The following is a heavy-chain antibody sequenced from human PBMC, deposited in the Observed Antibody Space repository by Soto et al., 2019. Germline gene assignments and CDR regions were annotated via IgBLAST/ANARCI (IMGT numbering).Heavy chain of an antibody. Sequence: HPGGSLRLSCVASGFTFTNYDMTWVRQAPGKGLEWVSFVSNSGDRTYYAHSVEGRFTITRDNSKSTLYLHMNSLRAEDTAVYYCAKSGIVATIRVFDYWGQGTLVTVSS. CDR2: VSNSGDRT. D-gene: IGHD5-12*01. CDR1: GFTFTNYD. CDR3: AKSGIVATIRVFDY. V-gene: IGHV3-23*01. J-gene: IGHJ4*02.